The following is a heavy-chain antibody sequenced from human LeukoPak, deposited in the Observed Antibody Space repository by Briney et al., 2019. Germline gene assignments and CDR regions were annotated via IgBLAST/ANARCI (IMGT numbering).Heavy chain of an antibody. D-gene: IGHD4-17*01. CDR1: GFTFSTYW. CDR2: IRQDGSEK. V-gene: IGHV3-7*01. J-gene: IGHJ4*02. Sequence: GGSLRLSCAASGFTFSTYWMSWVRQAPGKGLEWVANIRQDGSEKYFVDSVKGRFSISRDNARNSLYLQMNSLRAEDTAVYYCAREARSLRGCQYFDCWGQGILVIVSS. CDR3: AREARSLRGCQYFDC.